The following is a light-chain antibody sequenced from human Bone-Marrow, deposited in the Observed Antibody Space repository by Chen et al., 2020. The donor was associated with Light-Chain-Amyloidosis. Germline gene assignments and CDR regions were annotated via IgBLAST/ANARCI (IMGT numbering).Light chain of an antibody. J-gene: IGKJ1*01. V-gene: IGKV3-15*01. CDR3: QQYNDWPRT. CDR2: GAS. CDR1: QSVGSK. Sequence: EIVMTQSPATLSVSPGERATLSCRASQSVGSKLVWYQQKPGQAPRLLTYGASTRATGVAARFSGSGSGTEFTLTISSLQSEDFAVYYCQQYNDWPRTFGQGTKVEIK.